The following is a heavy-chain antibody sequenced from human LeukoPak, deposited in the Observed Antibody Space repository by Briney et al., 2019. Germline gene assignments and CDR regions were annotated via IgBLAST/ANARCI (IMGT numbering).Heavy chain of an antibody. Sequence: GGSLRLSCAASGFTFSSYSMNWVRQAPGKGLEWVSSISSSSSYIYYADSVKGRFTISRDNAKNSLYLQMNSLRAEDTAVYYCARDVSSGRSTKPYFDYWGQGTLVTVSS. CDR2: ISSSSSYI. J-gene: IGHJ4*02. CDR1: GFTFSSYS. CDR3: ARDVSSGRSTKPYFDY. V-gene: IGHV3-21*01. D-gene: IGHD6-25*01.